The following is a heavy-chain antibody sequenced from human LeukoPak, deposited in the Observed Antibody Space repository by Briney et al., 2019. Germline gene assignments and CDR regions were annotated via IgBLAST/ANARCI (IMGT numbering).Heavy chain of an antibody. CDR2: ISYDGRDQ. Sequence: GGSLRLSCAASGFTFSLAWMHWVRQAPGKGGLEWVTMISYDGRDQYYADSVKGRFTISRDNSKNTLYLQMNSLRAEDTAVYYCAKARMVYAFDYWGQGTLVTVSS. CDR1: GFTFSLAW. V-gene: IGHV3-30*18. D-gene: IGHD2-8*01. J-gene: IGHJ4*02. CDR3: AKARMVYAFDY.